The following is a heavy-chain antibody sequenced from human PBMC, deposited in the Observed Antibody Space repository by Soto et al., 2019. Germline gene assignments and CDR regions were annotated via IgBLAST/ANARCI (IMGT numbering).Heavy chain of an antibody. J-gene: IGHJ2*01. V-gene: IGHV1-18*01. Sequence: QVQLVQSGAEVKKPGASVKVSCKASGYTFTSYGISWVRKAPGQGLEWMGWISAYNGNTNNEKRRQGRVTMTTDTTTSTNYMELSSLRSDDKAVYYCACRSSWNSWYFDLWGRGTMVTVSS. D-gene: IGHD6-13*01. CDR1: GYTFTSYG. CDR3: ACRSSWNSWYFDL. CDR2: ISAYNGNT.